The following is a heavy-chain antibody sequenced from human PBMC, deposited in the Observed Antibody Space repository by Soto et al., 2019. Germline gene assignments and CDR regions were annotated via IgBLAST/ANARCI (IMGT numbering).Heavy chain of an antibody. V-gene: IGHV5-51*01. CDR3: ARLGRDAQGAFDI. CDR2: IYPGDSDT. J-gene: IGHJ3*02. Sequence: GESLKISCKGSGYSFTSYWLGWVRQMPGKGLEWMGIIYPGDSDTRYSPSFQGQVTISADKSISTAYLQWSSLKASDTAMYYWARLGRDAQGAFDIWGQGTMVTVSS. CDR1: GYSFTSYW.